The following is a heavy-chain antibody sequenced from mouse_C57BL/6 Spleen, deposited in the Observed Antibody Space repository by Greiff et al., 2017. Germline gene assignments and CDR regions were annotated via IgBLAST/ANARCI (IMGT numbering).Heavy chain of an antibody. CDR1: GFSLTSSG. J-gene: IGHJ4*01. D-gene: IGHD1-1*01. Sequence: QVQLQQSGPGLVQPSQSLSITCTVTGFSLTSSGVHWVRQSPGKGLEWLGVLWSGGSTDYNAAFISRLSISKDNSKSQFFFKMNSLQADDIAIYYCARQLRGYYAMDDWGQGSSVTGAS. CDR3: ARQLRGYYAMDD. V-gene: IGHV2-2*01. CDR2: LWSGGST.